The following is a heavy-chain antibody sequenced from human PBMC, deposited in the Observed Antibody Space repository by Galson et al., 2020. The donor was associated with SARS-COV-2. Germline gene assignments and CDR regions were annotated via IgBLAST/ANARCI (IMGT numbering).Heavy chain of an antibody. J-gene: IGHJ6*02. Sequence: ASETLSLTCTVSGGSISSGGYYWSWIRQHPGKGLEWLGYIYYSGSTYYNPSLKSRVTISVDTSKNQFSLKLSSVTAADTAVYYCAGAKVLRYFDWLLWDYGMDVWGQGTTVTVSS. D-gene: IGHD3-9*01. CDR2: IYYSGST. CDR1: GGSISSGGYY. V-gene: IGHV4-31*03. CDR3: AGAKVLRYFDWLLWDYGMDV.